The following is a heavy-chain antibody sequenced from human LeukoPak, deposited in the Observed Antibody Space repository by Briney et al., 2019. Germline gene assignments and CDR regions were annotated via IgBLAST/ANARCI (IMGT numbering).Heavy chain of an antibody. J-gene: IGHJ4*02. CDR1: GGSISSYY. CDR3: ARTIYDFWSGYFDY. D-gene: IGHD3-3*01. V-gene: IGHV4-59*01. Sequence: PSETLSLTCTVSGGSISSYYWSWIRQPPGKGLEWIGYIYYSGSTNYNPSLKSRVTTSVDTSKNQFSLKLSSVTAADTAVYYCARTIYDFWSGYFDYWGQGTLVTVSS. CDR2: IYYSGST.